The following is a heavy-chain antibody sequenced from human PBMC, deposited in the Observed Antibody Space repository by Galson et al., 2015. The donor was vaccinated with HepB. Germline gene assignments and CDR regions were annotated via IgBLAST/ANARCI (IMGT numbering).Heavy chain of an antibody. V-gene: IGHV3-23*01. CDR2: IYGGGNDP. CDR3: AKMDGQVTAYCNFDS. J-gene: IGHJ4*02. D-gene: IGHD3-9*01. CDR1: GFTFNWFA. Sequence: SLRLSCAASGFTFNWFAMSWVRQAPGKGLEWVSSIYGGGNDPYYADSVKGRLTISRDNSKNTLYLQINSLRAEDTAVYYCAKMDGQVTAYCNFDSWGQGTLVTVSS.